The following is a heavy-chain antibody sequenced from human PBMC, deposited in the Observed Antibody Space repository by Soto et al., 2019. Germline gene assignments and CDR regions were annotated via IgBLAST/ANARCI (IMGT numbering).Heavy chain of an antibody. J-gene: IGHJ2*01. Sequence: QLQLQESGSGLVKPSQTLSLTCAVSGVSISSGGYSWSWIRQPPGKGLEWIGYIYHSGSTYYNPSLKSPATISVGRSKTQFAVKLSSVTAADTAVYYCARDPGLWGRGTLVTVSS. V-gene: IGHV4-30-2*01. CDR2: IYHSGST. CDR3: ARDPGL. CDR1: GVSISSGGYS.